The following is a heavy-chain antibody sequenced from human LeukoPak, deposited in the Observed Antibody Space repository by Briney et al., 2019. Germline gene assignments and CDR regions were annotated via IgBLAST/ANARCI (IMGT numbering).Heavy chain of an antibody. CDR2: ISYDGSNK. J-gene: IGHJ6*02. D-gene: IGHD6-13*01. CDR1: GFTFSSYA. CDR3: ARQGGSSWYYYGMDV. V-gene: IGHV3-30*04. Sequence: PGRSLRLSCAASGFTFSSYAMHWVRQAPGKGLEWVAVISYDGSNKYYADSVKGRFTISRDNSKNTLYLQMNSLRAEDTAVYYCARQGGSSWYYYGMDVWGQGTTVTVSS.